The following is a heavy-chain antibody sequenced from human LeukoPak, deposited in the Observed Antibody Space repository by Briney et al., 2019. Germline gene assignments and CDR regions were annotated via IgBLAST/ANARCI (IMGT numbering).Heavy chain of an antibody. J-gene: IGHJ6*03. CDR2: IYYSGST. CDR1: GGSISSYY. V-gene: IGHV4-59*01. D-gene: IGHD3-9*01. Sequence: SETLSLTCTVSGGSISSYYWSWIRQPPGKGLEWIGYIYYSGSTNYNPSLKSRVTISVDTSKNQFSLKLSSVTAADTAVYYCARENYDILTGYHPPPLNYYYYMDVWGKGTMVTISS. CDR3: ARENYDILTGYHPPPLNYYYYMDV.